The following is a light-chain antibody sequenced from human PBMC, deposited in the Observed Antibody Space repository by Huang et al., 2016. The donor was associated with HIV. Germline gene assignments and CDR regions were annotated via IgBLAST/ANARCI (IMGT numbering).Light chain of an antibody. CDR2: GAS. J-gene: IGKJ2*02. Sequence: EIVLTQSPGTLSLFPGERATLSCRASQSVTRNYVAWYQRKPGQAPRPLISGASSRATGIPDRFSGSVSGTDFTLTITRLEPEDFAVYYCQQYGSYPGTFGQGTQLEIK. CDR1: QSVTRNY. CDR3: QQYGSYPGT. V-gene: IGKV3-20*01.